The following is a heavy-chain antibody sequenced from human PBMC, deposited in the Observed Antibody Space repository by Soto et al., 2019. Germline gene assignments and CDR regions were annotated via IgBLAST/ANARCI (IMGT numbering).Heavy chain of an antibody. J-gene: IGHJ3*02. CDR1: GYTLTELS. V-gene: IGHV1-24*01. Sequence: ASVKVSCKVSGYTLTELSMHWVRQAPGKGLEWMGGFDPEDGETIYAQKFQGRVTMTEDTSTDTAYMELSSLRSEDTAVYYCATGLRYFDFIVVDAFEIWGQGTMVTVSS. D-gene: IGHD3-9*01. CDR2: FDPEDGET. CDR3: ATGLRYFDFIVVDAFEI.